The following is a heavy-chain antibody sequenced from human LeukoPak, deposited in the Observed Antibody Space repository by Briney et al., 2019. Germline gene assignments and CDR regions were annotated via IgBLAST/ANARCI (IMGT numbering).Heavy chain of an antibody. CDR1: GFTFSSYG. CDR2: IRHDGSNK. Sequence: PGGSLKLSCAASGFTFSSYGMHWVRQAPGKGLEWVAFIRHDGSNKYYAESVKGRFTISRDNSKNTLYLQMNSLRAEDTAVYYCAKVFYYYGSVSYYPASAFDYWGQGTLVTVSS. D-gene: IGHD3-10*01. J-gene: IGHJ4*02. CDR3: AKVFYYYGSVSYYPASAFDY. V-gene: IGHV3-30*02.